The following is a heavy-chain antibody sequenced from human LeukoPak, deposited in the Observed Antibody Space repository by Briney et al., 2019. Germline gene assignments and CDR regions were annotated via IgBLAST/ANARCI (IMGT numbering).Heavy chain of an antibody. V-gene: IGHV3-30-3*01. D-gene: IGHD4-17*01. J-gene: IGHJ4*02. CDR2: ISYDGSNK. Sequence: PGRSLRLSCAASGFTFSSYAMHWVRQAPGKGLEWVAVISYDGSNKYYADSVKGRFTISRDNSKNTLYLQMNSLRAGDTAVYYCARDLYTIYGDYPDFDYWGQGTLVTVSS. CDR3: ARDLYTIYGDYPDFDY. CDR1: GFTFSSYA.